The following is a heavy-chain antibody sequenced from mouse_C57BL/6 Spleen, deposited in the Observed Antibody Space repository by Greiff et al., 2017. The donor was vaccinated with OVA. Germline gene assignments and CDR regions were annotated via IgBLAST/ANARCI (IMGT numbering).Heavy chain of an antibody. CDR1: GYAFSSSW. CDR3: ARDFYYSNFYAMDY. J-gene: IGHJ4*01. Sequence: QVQLQQSGPELVKPGASVKISCKASGYAFSSSWMNWVTQRPGKGLEWIGRIYPGDGDTNYNGKFKGKATLTADKSSSTAYMQLSSLTSEDSAVYFCARDFYYSNFYAMDYWGQGTSVTVSS. D-gene: IGHD2-5*01. CDR2: IYPGDGDT. V-gene: IGHV1-82*01.